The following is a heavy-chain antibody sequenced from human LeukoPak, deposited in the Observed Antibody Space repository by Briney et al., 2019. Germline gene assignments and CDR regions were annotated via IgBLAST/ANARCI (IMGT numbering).Heavy chain of an antibody. CDR2: IIPIFGTA. CDR1: GGTFSSYA. CDR3: ARGREYYDFWSGYLLDY. V-gene: IGHV1-69*13. Sequence: ASVKVSCKASGGTFSSYAISWVRQAPGQGLEWMGGIIPIFGTANYAQKFQGRVTITADESTSTAYMELSSLRSEDTAVYYCARGREYYDFWSGYLLDYWGQGTLVTVSS. D-gene: IGHD3-3*01. J-gene: IGHJ4*02.